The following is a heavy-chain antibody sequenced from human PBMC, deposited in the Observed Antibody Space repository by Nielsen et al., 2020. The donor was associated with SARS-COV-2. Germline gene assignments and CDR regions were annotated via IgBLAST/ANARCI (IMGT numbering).Heavy chain of an antibody. CDR3: AAERDIVVVPAAMGGVDY. V-gene: IGHV3-48*01. CDR1: GFTFSSYS. CDR2: ISSSSSTI. D-gene: IGHD2-2*01. J-gene: IGHJ4*02. Sequence: GGSLRLSCAASGFTFSSYSMNWVRQAPGKGLEWVSYISSSSSTIYYADSVKGRFTISRDNAKNSLYLQMNSLRAEDTAVYYCAAERDIVVVPAAMGGVDYWGQGTLVTVSS.